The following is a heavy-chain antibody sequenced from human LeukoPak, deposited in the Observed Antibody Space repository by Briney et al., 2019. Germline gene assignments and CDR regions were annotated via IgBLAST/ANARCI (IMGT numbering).Heavy chain of an antibody. V-gene: IGHV1-18*01. CDR1: GGTFSSYA. CDR2: ISAYNGNT. D-gene: IGHD4-23*01. J-gene: IGHJ2*01. CDR3: ARRGYSPWYFDL. Sequence: ASVKVSCKASGGTFSSYAISWVRQAPGQGLEWMGWISAYNGNTNYAQKLQGRVTMTTDTSTSTAYMELRSLRSDDTAVYYCARRGYSPWYFDLWGRGTLVTVSS.